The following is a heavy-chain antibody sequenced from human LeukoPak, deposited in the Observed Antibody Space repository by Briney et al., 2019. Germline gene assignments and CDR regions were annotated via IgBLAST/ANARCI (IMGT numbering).Heavy chain of an antibody. Sequence: SETLSLTCTVPGGSISRYYWSWIRQPPGKGLERIGHIYYSGSTNSRPSLKSRVTISVDTSKNQFSLKLSSVTAADTAVYYCARMARYCSSTSCYAFDIWGQGTMVTVSS. V-gene: IGHV4-59*08. J-gene: IGHJ3*02. D-gene: IGHD2-2*01. CDR3: ARMARYCSSTSCYAFDI. CDR1: GGSISRYY. CDR2: IYYSGST.